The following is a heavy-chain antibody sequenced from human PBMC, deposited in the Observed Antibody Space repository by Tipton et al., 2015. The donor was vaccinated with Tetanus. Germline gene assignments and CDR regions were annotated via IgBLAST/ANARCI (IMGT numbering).Heavy chain of an antibody. CDR1: GFTFSSYA. J-gene: IGHJ3*02. D-gene: IGHD3-22*01. CDR3: ANFRAYYYDSSGPIGDDAFDI. V-gene: IGHV3-23*01. CDR2: ISGSGGST. Sequence: SLRLSCAASGFTFSSYAMSWVRQAPGKGLEWVSAISGSGGSTYYADSVKGRFTISRDNSENTLYLQMNSLRAEDTAVYYCANFRAYYYDSSGPIGDDAFDIWGQGTMVTVSS.